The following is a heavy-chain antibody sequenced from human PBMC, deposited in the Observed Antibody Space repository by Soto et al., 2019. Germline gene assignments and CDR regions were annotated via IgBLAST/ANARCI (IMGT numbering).Heavy chain of an antibody. CDR3: ARDGLKTGTTDDAFDI. J-gene: IGHJ3*02. CDR2: IYYSGST. Sequence: SETLSLTYTVSGGSISSSSYYWGWIRQPPGKGLEWIGSIYYSGSTYYNPSLKSRVTISVDTSKNQFSLKLSSVTAADTAVYYCARDGLKTGTTDDAFDIWGQGTMVTVSS. V-gene: IGHV4-39*07. CDR1: GGSISSSSYY. D-gene: IGHD1-7*01.